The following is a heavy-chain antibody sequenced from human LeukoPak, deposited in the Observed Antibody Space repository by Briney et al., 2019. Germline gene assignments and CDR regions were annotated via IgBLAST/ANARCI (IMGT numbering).Heavy chain of an antibody. CDR3: ARHKGSPTIFGVVMQAWDY. CDR2: IYYSGST. V-gene: IGHV4-39*01. Sequence: SETLSLTCTVSGGSISSSSYYWGWIRQPPGKGLEWIGSIYYSGSTYYNPSLKSRVTISVDTSKNQFSLKLSSVTAADTAVYYCARHKGSPTIFGVVMQAWDYWGQGTLVTVSS. CDR1: GGSISSSSYY. D-gene: IGHD3-3*01. J-gene: IGHJ4*02.